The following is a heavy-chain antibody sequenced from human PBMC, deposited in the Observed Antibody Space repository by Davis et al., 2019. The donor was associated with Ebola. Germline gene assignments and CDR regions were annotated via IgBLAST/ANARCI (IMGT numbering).Heavy chain of an antibody. CDR2: IIPIFDTP. J-gene: IGHJ4*02. CDR1: GGSFSSHP. CDR3: ARDFDGGNYYFDY. V-gene: IGHV1-69*13. D-gene: IGHD3-9*01. Sequence: SVKVSYKTSGGSFSSHPISWVRQAPRQGLEWMGGIIPIFDTPHYAQKFQGRITITADASTSTAYMELSSLRSEDTATYFCARDFDGGNYYFDYWGPGTPVTASS.